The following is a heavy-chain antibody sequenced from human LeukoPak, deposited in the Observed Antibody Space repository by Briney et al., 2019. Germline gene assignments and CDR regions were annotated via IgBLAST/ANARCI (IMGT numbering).Heavy chain of an antibody. D-gene: IGHD3-22*01. J-gene: IGHJ3*02. V-gene: IGHV4-59*08. Sequence: SSETLSLTCTVSGGSMNDYYWSWFRQPPGKGLEWIGYIHYSGGTNSNPSLKSRVTMSVDTSKNQFSLKVRSVTAADTSVYYCASSYYYDSKTSYFGPFDIWGQGTMVTVSS. CDR2: IHYSGGT. CDR3: ASSYYYDSKTSYFGPFDI. CDR1: GGSMNDYY.